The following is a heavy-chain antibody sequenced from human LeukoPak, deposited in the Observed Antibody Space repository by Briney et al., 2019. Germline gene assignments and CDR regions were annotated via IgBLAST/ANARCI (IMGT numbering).Heavy chain of an antibody. D-gene: IGHD5-24*01. CDR1: GGSFSGYY. Sequence: PSETLSLTCAVYGGSFSGYYWSWIRQPPGKGLEWIGEINHSGSTNYNPSLKSRVTISVDTSKNQFSLKLSSVTAADTAVYYCARPGDGYNLGYWGQGTLVTVSS. CDR2: INHSGST. J-gene: IGHJ4*02. V-gene: IGHV4-34*01. CDR3: ARPGDGYNLGY.